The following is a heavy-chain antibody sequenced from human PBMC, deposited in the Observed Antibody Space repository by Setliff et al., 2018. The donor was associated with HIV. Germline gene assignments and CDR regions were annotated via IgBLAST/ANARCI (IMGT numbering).Heavy chain of an antibody. Sequence: SVKVSCKPSGYTFSSYDINWVRQAAGQGLEWMGWMNPGSRNTGYAQRLEGSVTMTWDTSISTAYMELNNVKFEDTAVYYCARARTDHYDRGRRSHYYIDVWARGATVTVSS. V-gene: IGHV1-8*02. D-gene: IGHD3-22*01. J-gene: IGHJ6*03. CDR2: MNPGSRNT. CDR3: ARARTDHYDRGRRSHYYIDV. CDR1: GYTFSSYD.